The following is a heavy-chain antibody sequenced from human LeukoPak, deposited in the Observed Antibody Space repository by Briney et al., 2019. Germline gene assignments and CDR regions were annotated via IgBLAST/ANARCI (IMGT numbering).Heavy chain of an antibody. D-gene: IGHD6-13*01. CDR1: GFSFSDYR. CDR3: ARGSPYLGPSWYSTY. V-gene: IGHV3-7*01. Sequence: GGSLRLSCVASGFSFSDYRMNWVRQAPGKGPEWVANLKQDDSETFYLASVKGRFTISRDNAKNSLYLQMNSLRAEDTAVYYCARGSPYLGPSWYSTYWGQGTLVTVSS. CDR2: LKQDDSET. J-gene: IGHJ4*02.